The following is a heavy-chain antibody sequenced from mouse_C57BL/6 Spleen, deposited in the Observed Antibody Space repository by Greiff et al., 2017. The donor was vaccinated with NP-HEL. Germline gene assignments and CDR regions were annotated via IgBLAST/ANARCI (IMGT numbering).Heavy chain of an antibody. Sequence: LKQSGASVKISCKASGYAFSSYWMNWVKQRPGKGLEWIGQIYPGDGDTNYNGKFKGKATLTADKSSSTAYMQLSSLTSEDSAVYFCAQTAQATWFAYWGQGTLVTVSA. CDR3: AQTAQATWFAY. J-gene: IGHJ3*01. V-gene: IGHV1-80*01. D-gene: IGHD3-2*02. CDR1: GYAFSSYW. CDR2: IYPGDGDT.